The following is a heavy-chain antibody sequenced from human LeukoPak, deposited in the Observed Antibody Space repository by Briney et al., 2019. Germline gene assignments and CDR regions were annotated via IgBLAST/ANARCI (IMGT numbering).Heavy chain of an antibody. V-gene: IGHV3-7*01. D-gene: IGHD1-1*01. CDR1: GFTFSSYW. CDR2: IKQDGSEK. J-gene: IGHJ5*02. CDR3: ARDTPLRLENWFDP. Sequence: GGSLRLSCAASGFTFSSYWMSWVRQAPGKGLEWVANIKQDGSEKYYVDSVKGRFTISRDNAKNSLYLQMNSLRAEDTAVYYCARDTPLRLENWFDPWGQGTLVTVSS.